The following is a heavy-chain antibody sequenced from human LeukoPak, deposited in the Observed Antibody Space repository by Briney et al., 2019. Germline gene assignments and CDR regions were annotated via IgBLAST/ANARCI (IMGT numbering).Heavy chain of an antibody. CDR1: GFTFSSYE. Sequence: GGSLRLSCAASGFTFSSYEMNWVRQAPGKGLEWVSYISSSGSTIYYADSVKGRFTISRDNAKNSLYLQMNSLRAEDMALYYCAKDIAGYYDSSGYCFDYWGQGTLVTVSS. CDR3: AKDIAGYYDSSGYCFDY. D-gene: IGHD3-22*01. CDR2: ISSSGSTI. V-gene: IGHV3-48*03. J-gene: IGHJ4*02.